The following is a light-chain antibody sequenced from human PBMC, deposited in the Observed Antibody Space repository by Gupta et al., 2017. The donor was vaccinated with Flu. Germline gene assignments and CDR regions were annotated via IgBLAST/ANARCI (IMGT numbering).Light chain of an antibody. CDR2: GAS. CDR3: QRYGSSPPYS. J-gene: IGKJ2*03. Sequence: TQSPGTLSLSPGERATLSCRASQSVSSNYLAWYQQRPGQAPRLLIYGASSRATGIPDRFSGSGSGTDFTLTISRLEPEDFAVYYCQRYGSSPPYSFGQGTKLEIK. CDR1: QSVSSNY. V-gene: IGKV3-20*01.